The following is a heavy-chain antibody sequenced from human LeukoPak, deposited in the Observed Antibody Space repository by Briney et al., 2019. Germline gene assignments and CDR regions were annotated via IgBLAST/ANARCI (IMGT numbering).Heavy chain of an antibody. Sequence: GGSLRLSCAASGFTFSSYAMHWVRQAPGKGLEWVAVISYDGSNKYYADSVKGRFTISRDNSKNTLYLQMNSLRAEDTAVYYCARVGNWNYVGYFDYWGQGTLVTVSS. V-gene: IGHV3-30*04. J-gene: IGHJ4*02. CDR3: ARVGNWNYVGYFDY. CDR1: GFTFSSYA. D-gene: IGHD1-7*01. CDR2: ISYDGSNK.